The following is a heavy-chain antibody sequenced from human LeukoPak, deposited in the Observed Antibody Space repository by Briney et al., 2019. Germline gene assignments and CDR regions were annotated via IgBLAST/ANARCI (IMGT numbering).Heavy chain of an antibody. V-gene: IGHV3-7*01. CDR1: GFTFSSYW. D-gene: IGHD6-19*01. CDR3: ARIGRDSGRHYAFDI. CDR2: IKQDGSEK. Sequence: GGSLRLSCAASGFTFSSYWMSWVRQAPGKGLEWVANIKQDGSEKYYVDSVKGRFTISRDNAKNSLYLQMNSLRAEDTAVYYCARIGRDSGRHYAFDIWGQGTMVTVSS. J-gene: IGHJ3*02.